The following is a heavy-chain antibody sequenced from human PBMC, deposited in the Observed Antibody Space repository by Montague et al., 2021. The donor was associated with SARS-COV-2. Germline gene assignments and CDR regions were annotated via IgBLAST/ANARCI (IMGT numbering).Heavy chain of an antibody. CDR2: ISNDGSNK. CDR3: ARESGSFHDGGYFDY. V-gene: IGHV3-30*04. J-gene: IGHJ4*02. CDR1: GFYFSYA. Sequence: SPRLSCAASGFYFSYAMHWVRQAPGKGLEWVALISNDGSNKHYADSVKGRFTISRDNSKSMLYLQVNSLRAEDTAVYYCARESGSFHDGGYFDYWGQGSLVTVSS. D-gene: IGHD1-26*01.